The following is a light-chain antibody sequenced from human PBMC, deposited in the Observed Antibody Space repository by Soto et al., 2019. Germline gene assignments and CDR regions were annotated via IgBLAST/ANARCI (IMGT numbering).Light chain of an antibody. CDR1: QSLTRN. CDR2: GAS. Sequence: EIVMTQSPGTLSVSPGERVTLSCRASQSLTRNLAWYQHKPGQAPRLLLYGASIRATGIPDRFSGSESGTDFTLTISRLEPADFAVYYCQYYGSSSTVGQGTKVDIK. V-gene: IGKV3-20*01. CDR3: QYYGSSST. J-gene: IGKJ1*01.